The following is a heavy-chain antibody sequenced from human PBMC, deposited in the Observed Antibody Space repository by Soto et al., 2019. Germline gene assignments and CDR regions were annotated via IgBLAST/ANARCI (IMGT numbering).Heavy chain of an antibody. CDR2: TYYSGEI. V-gene: IGHV4-59*01. CDR3: GRVGEQWLGGDYYYTGMDV. D-gene: IGHD6-19*01. CDR1: GGSIRSYY. J-gene: IGHJ6*02. Sequence: SETLSLTCTVSGGSIRSYYWSWIRQPPGKGLEWIGYTYYSGEINYNPSLKSRVTLSVDTSKNQLSLKLNSVTSAETAVYYGGRVGEQWLGGDYYYTGMDVWGQGTTVP.